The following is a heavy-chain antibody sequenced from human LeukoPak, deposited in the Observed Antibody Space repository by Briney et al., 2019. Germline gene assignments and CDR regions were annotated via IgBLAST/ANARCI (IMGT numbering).Heavy chain of an antibody. V-gene: IGHV4-61*02. CDR1: GGSISSGSYY. Sequence: SETLSLTCTVSGGSISSGSYYWSWIRQPAGKGLEWIGRIYTSGSTNYNPSLKSRVTISVDTSKNQFSLKLSFVTAADTAVYYCARDGPSYYYDSSGQGYAFDIWGQGTMVTVSS. J-gene: IGHJ3*02. CDR3: ARDGPSYYYDSSGQGYAFDI. CDR2: IYTSGST. D-gene: IGHD3-22*01.